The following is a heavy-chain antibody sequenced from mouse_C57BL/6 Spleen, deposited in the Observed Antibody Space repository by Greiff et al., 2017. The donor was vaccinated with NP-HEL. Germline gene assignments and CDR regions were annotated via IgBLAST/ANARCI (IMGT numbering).Heavy chain of an antibody. D-gene: IGHD3-2*02. V-gene: IGHV1-7*01. CDR3: ARFSSGYDFDY. CDR2: INPSSGYT. Sequence: VHLVESGAELAKPGASVKLSCKASGYTFTSYWMHWVKQRPGQGLEWIGYINPSSGYTKYNQKFKDKATLTADKSSSTAYTQLSSLTYEDSAVYYCARFSSGYDFDYWGQGTTLTVSS. CDR1: GYTFTSYW. J-gene: IGHJ2*01.